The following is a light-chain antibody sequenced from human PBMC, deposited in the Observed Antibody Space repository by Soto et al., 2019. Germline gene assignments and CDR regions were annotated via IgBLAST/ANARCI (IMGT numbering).Light chain of an antibody. Sequence: QSVLTQPASVSGSPGQSITISCTGTSSDVGAYNYDSWYQQYPGEAPKVIIYDVSHRPAGVSNRFSGSKSGNTASLTISGLQTQDEADYYCSSYTSATTYVFGTGTTLTVL. CDR2: DVS. CDR3: SSYTSATTYV. CDR1: SSDVGAYNY. V-gene: IGLV2-14*01. J-gene: IGLJ1*01.